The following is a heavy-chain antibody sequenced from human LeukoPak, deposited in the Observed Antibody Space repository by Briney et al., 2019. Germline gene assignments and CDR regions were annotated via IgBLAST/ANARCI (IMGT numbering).Heavy chain of an antibody. CDR1: GGSFSGYY. Sequence: SETLSLTCAVYGGSFSGYYWSWIRRPPGKGLEWIGSIYDSGSTYYNPSLKSRVTISVDTSKNQFSLKLNSVTAADTAVYYCARHYGPWGQGTLVTVSS. CDR2: IYDSGST. CDR3: ARHYGP. D-gene: IGHD3-16*01. J-gene: IGHJ5*02. V-gene: IGHV4-34*01.